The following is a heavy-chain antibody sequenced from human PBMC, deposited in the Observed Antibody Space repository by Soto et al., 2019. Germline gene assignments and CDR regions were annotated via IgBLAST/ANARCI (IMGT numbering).Heavy chain of an antibody. V-gene: IGHV3-33*01. D-gene: IGHD2-15*01. CDR2: IWYDGSNK. CDR3: ARASYCSGGSCYTTLYY. CDR1: GFTFSSYG. J-gene: IGHJ4*02. Sequence: ESGGGVVQPGRSLRLSCAASGFTFSSYGMHWVRQAPGKGLEWVAVIWYDGSNKYYADSVKGRFTISRDNSKNTLYLQMNSLRAEDTAVYYCARASYCSGGSCYTTLYYWGQGTLVTVSS.